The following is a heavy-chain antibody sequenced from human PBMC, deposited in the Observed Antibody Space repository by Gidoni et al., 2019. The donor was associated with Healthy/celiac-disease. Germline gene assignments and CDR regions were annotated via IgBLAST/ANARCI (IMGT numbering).Heavy chain of an antibody. CDR3: TRESSSWHDDY. CDR2: IRSKAYGGTT. J-gene: IGHJ4*02. V-gene: IGHV3-49*05. D-gene: IGHD6-13*01. Sequence: EVQLVESGGGLVKPGRSLRLSCTASGFTFGDYAMSWFRQAPGKGLEWVGFIRSKAYGGTTEYAASVKGRFTISRDDSKSIAYLQMNSLKTEDTAVYYCTRESSSWHDDYWGQGTLVTVSS. CDR1: GFTFGDYA.